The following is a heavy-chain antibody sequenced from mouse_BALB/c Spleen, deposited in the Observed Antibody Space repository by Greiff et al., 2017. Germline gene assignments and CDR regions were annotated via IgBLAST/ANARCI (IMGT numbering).Heavy chain of an antibody. CDR1: GYTFTSYW. V-gene: IGHV1-7*01. J-gene: IGHJ4*01. CDR3: APYGYDNAMDY. D-gene: IGHD2-2*01. Sequence: VQLVESGAELAKPGASVKMSCKASGYTFTSYWMHWVKQRPGQGLEWIGYINPSTGYTEYNQKFKDKATLTADKSSSTAYMQLSSLTSEDSAVYYCAPYGYDNAMDYWGQGTSVTVSS. CDR2: INPSTGYT.